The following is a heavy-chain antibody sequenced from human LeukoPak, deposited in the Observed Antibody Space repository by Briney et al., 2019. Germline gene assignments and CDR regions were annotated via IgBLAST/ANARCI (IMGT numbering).Heavy chain of an antibody. CDR3: ARHRTYYYGSGSSRGGWFDP. V-gene: IGHV4-39*01. CDR1: GGSISSSSYY. Sequence: SEALSLTCTVSGGSISSSSYYWGWIRQPPGKGLEWIGSIYYSGSTYYNPSLKSRVTISVDTSKNQFSLKLSSVTAADTAVYYCARHRTYYYGSGSSRGGWFDPWGQGTLVTVSS. J-gene: IGHJ5*02. CDR2: IYYSGST. D-gene: IGHD3-10*01.